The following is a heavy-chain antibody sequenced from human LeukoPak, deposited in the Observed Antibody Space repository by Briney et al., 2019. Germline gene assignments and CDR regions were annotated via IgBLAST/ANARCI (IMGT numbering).Heavy chain of an antibody. CDR1: GFTFSSCG. J-gene: IGHJ5*02. V-gene: IGHV3-23*01. Sequence: PGGSLRLSCAASGFTFSSCGMSWVRQAPGKGLEWVSAISDSGDSTHYADSVKGRFTISRDNSKNTLYLQMNSLRVEDTAVYYCASKSWGQGTLVTVSS. CDR3: ASKS. CDR2: ISDSGDST.